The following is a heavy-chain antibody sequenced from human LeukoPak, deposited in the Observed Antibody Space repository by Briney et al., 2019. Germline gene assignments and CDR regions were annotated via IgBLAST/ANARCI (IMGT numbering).Heavy chain of an antibody. CDR3: AKANDSSGYYYPFDY. V-gene: IGHV3-23*01. J-gene: IGHJ4*02. Sequence: PGGSLRLSCAASGFTFSSYAMSWVRQAPGKGLEGVSAISGSGGSTYYADSVKGRFTISRDNSKNTLYLQMNSLRAEDTAVYYCAKANDSSGYYYPFDYWGQGTLVTVSS. CDR2: ISGSGGST. D-gene: IGHD3-22*01. CDR1: GFTFSSYA.